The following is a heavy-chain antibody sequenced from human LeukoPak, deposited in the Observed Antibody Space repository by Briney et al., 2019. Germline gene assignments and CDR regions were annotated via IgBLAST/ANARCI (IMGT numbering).Heavy chain of an antibody. CDR3: ARDKREYQLLFRKYYYYMDV. CDR1: GFTFSIYW. J-gene: IGHJ6*03. D-gene: IGHD2-2*01. Sequence: GGSLRLSCAASGFTFSIYWMTWVRQAPGKGLEWVANIKQDGSEKYYVDSVKGRFTISRDNAKNSLYLQMNSLRAEDTAVYYCARDKREYQLLFRKYYYYMDVWGKGTTVTVSS. V-gene: IGHV3-7*01. CDR2: IKQDGSEK.